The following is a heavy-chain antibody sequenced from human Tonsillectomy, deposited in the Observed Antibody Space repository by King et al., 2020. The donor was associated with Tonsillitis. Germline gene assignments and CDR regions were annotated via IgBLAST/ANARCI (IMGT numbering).Heavy chain of an antibody. V-gene: IGHV1-69*01. CDR1: GGTFSSYA. J-gene: IGHJ4*02. D-gene: IGHD3-22*01. Sequence: VQLVESGAEVKKPGSSVKFSCKASGGTFSSYAISWVRQAPGQGLEWMGGLIPLFGTANYAQKFQGRITIIADESTRTAYMELSSLRSEDTAVYYCARDYYDSSGYWFDYWGQGILVTVSS. CDR2: LIPLFGTA. CDR3: ARDYYDSSGYWFDY.